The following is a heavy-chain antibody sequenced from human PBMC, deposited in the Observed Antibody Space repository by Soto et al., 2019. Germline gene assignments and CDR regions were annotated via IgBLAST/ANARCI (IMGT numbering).Heavy chain of an antibody. CDR2: IYHSGST. CDR3: ARSLRGYDNWFDP. J-gene: IGHJ5*02. V-gene: IGHV4-38-2*01. D-gene: IGHD3-16*01. CDR1: SYSISSGYF. Sequence: SETLSLTCAVSSYSISSGYFWGWIRQPPGKGLEWIGSIYHSGSTYYNPSLKSRVTISVDTSKNKFSLKLSSVTAADPAVYYCARSLRGYDNWFDPWGQGNLVTVSS.